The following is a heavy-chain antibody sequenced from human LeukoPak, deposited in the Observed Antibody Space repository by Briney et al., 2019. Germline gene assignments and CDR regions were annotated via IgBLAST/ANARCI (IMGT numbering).Heavy chain of an antibody. CDR1: GYTFTSYG. CDR3: ARDDYGGNWFDP. J-gene: IGHJ5*02. Sequence: ASVKVSCKAPGYTFTSYGISWVRQAPGQGLEWMGWISAYNGNTNYAQKLQGRVTMTTDTSTSTAYMELRSLRSDDTAVYYCARDDYGGNWFDPWGQGTLVTVSS. CDR2: ISAYNGNT. D-gene: IGHD4-23*01. V-gene: IGHV1-18*01.